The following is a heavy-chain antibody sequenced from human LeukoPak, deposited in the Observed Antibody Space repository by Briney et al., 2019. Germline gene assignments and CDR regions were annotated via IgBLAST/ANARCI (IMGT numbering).Heavy chain of an antibody. CDR1: GYTFTSYN. V-gene: IGHV1-8*01. D-gene: IGHD3-10*01. Sequence: GASVKVSCKASGYTFTSYNINWVRQATGQGLEWMGWMNPNSGNTGYAQKFQGRVTMTRNTSISTAYMELSSLRSEDTAVYYCARGPYGSGTELDYYYGMDVWGQGTTVTVSS. CDR3: ARGPYGSGTELDYYYGMDV. CDR2: MNPNSGNT. J-gene: IGHJ6*02.